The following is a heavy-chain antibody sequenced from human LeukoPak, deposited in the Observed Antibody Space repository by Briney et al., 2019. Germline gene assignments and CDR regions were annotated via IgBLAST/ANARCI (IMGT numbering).Heavy chain of an antibody. CDR2: ITGSSTWT. J-gene: IGHJ2*01. Sequence: PGGSLRLSCEASGFTFRTYGMTWVRQAPGKGLEWVSGITGSSTWTYYADSVRGRFTISRDNSKNTLHLQMNNLTADDAAIYYCARELVSLGTAYFDLWGRGTLVTVSS. CDR1: GFTFRTYG. V-gene: IGHV3-23*01. D-gene: IGHD2-21*02. CDR3: ARELVSLGTAYFDL.